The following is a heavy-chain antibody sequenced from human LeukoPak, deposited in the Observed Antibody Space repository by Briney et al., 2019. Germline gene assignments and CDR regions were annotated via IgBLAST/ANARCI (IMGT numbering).Heavy chain of an antibody. CDR2: ISGSGGST. V-gene: IGHV3-23*01. D-gene: IGHD3-9*01. J-gene: IGHJ4*02. CDR1: GFTFSSYA. CDR3: ARDHYDILTGYHFDY. Sequence: GGSLRLSCAASGFTFSSYAMSWVRQAPGKGLEWVSAISGSGGSTYYADSVKGRFTISRDNSKNTLYLQMNSLRAEDTAVYYCARDHYDILTGYHFDYWGQGTLVTVSS.